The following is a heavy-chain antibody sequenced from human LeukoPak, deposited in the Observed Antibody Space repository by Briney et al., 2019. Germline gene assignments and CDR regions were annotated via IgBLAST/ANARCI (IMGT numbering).Heavy chain of an antibody. CDR1: GGSISSYY. V-gene: IGHV4-59*01. CDR2: IYYSGST. D-gene: IGHD3-22*01. Sequence: PSETLSLTCTVSGGSISSYYWSWIRQPPGKGLEWIGYIYYSGSTNYNPSLKSRVTISVDTSKNQFSLKLSSVTAADTAVYYCARTPYYDSSGYYNDYWGQGTLVTVSS. CDR3: ARTPYYDSSGYYNDY. J-gene: IGHJ4*02.